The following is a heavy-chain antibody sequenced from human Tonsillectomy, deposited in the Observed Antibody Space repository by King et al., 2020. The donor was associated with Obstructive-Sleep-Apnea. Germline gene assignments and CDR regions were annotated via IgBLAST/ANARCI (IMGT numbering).Heavy chain of an antibody. CDR1: GFTFSSYA. D-gene: IGHD6-13*01. J-gene: IGHJ6*02. CDR2: ISYDGSNK. CDR3: ARVIIAAAGLYYYYGMDV. V-gene: IGHV3-30*04. Sequence: QLVQSGGGVVQPGRSLRLSCAASGFTFSSYAMHWVRQAPGKGLEWVAVISYDGSNKYYADSVKGRFTISRDNSKNTLYLQMNSLRAEDTAVYYCARVIIAAAGLYYYYGMDVWGQGTTVTVS.